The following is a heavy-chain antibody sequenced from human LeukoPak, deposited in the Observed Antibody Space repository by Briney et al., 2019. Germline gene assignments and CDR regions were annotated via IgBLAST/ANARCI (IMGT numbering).Heavy chain of an antibody. CDR1: GFTFSTHW. CDR3: AKFFTGEYVRAFDV. V-gene: IGHV3-74*01. CDR2: INSDGSST. D-gene: IGHD3-10*02. Sequence: GGSLRLSCAASGFTFSTHWMHWVRQAPGKGLVWVSRINSDGSSTNYADFVKGRFTISRDNAKNTLYLQMNSLRAEDTAVYYCAKFFTGEYVRAFDVWGQGTMVTVSS. J-gene: IGHJ3*01.